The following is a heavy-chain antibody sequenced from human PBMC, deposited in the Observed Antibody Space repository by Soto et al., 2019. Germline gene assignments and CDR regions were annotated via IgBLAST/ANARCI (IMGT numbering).Heavy chain of an antibody. J-gene: IGHJ4*02. CDR2: IYYDGST. V-gene: IGHV4-39*01. CDR1: GGSISSSSYY. CDR3: ARHNYGSGSTYFDY. Sequence: PSETLSLTCTVSGGSISSSSYYWGWIRQPPGKGLECVGSIYYDGSTYYNPSLKSRVTISVDTSKNQFSLKLSSVTASDTAVYYCARHNYGSGSTYFDYWGQGTLVNVSS. D-gene: IGHD3-10*01.